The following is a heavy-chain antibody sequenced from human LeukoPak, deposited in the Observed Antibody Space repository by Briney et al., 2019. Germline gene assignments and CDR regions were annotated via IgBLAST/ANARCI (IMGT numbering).Heavy chain of an antibody. D-gene: IGHD3-22*01. CDR1: GYTFTGYY. CDR3: ARDPYYYDSSGPPDVLFDY. V-gene: IGHV1-2*02. CDR2: INPNSGGT. J-gene: IGHJ4*02. Sequence: ASVKVSCKASGYTFTGYYMHWVRQAPGQGLEWMGWINPNSGGTNYAQKFQGRVTMTRDTSISTAYMELSRLRSDDTAVYYCARDPYYYDSSGPPDVLFDYWGQGTLVTVSS.